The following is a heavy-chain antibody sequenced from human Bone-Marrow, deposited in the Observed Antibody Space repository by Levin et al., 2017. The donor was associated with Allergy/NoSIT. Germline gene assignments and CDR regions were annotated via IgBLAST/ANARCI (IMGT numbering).Heavy chain of an antibody. CDR2: ISGSGGST. CDR1: GFTFSSYA. CDR3: AILPGTGSINAFDI. V-gene: IGHV3-23*01. J-gene: IGHJ3*02. Sequence: QAGGSLRLSCAASGFTFSSYAMSWVRQAPGKGLEWVSAISGSGGSTYYADSVTGRFTISRDNSKNTLYLQMNSLRAEDTAVYYCAILPGTGSINAFDIWGQGTMVTVSS. D-gene: IGHD2-15*01.